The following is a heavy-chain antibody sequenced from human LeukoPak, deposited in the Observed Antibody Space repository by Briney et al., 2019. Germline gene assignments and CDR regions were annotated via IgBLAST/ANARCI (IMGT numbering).Heavy chain of an antibody. CDR2: ISSSGSTI. CDR3: ARVAAPVVVVPAALNWFDP. Sequence: PGGSLRLSCVASGFTFSDYYMSWIRQAPGKGLEWVSYISSSGSTIYYADSVKGRFTISRDNAKNSLYLQMNSLRAEDTAVYYCARVAAPVVVVPAALNWFDPWGQGTLVTVSS. V-gene: IGHV3-11*01. CDR1: GFTFSDYY. D-gene: IGHD2-2*01. J-gene: IGHJ5*02.